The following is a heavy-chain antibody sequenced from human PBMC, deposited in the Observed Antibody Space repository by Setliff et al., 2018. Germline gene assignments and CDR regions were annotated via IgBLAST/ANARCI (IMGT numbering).Heavy chain of an antibody. CDR3: ARTLRYGGYLLAY. D-gene: IGHD5-12*01. Sequence: GESLKISCKGSGYSLTSYWIGWVRQVPGKGLEWMGIIYPGDSDTRYSPSFQGQVTISADKSISTAYLQWSSLKASDTAMYYCARTLRYGGYLLAYWGQGTLVTVS. CDR2: IYPGDSDT. CDR1: GYSLTSYW. V-gene: IGHV5-51*01. J-gene: IGHJ4*02.